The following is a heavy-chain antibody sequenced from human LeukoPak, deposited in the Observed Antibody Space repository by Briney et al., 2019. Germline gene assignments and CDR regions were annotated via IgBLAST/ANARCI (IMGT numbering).Heavy chain of an antibody. V-gene: IGHV3-23*01. Sequence: GGSLRLSCAASGFTFSSYAMSWVRQAPGKGLEWVSAISGSDGSTYYADSVKGRFTISRDNSKNTLYLQMNSLRAEDTAVYYCAKDQGLDTAMFDYWGQGTLVTVSS. J-gene: IGHJ4*02. CDR1: GFTFSSYA. D-gene: IGHD5-18*01. CDR3: AKDQGLDTAMFDY. CDR2: ISGSDGST.